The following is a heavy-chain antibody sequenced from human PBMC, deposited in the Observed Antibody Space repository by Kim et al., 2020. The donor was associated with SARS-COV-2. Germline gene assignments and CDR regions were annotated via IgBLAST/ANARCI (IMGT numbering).Heavy chain of an antibody. J-gene: IGHJ3*01. V-gene: IGHV1-46*01. D-gene: IGHD3-16*01. CDR3: ARASVYGAFDV. Sequence: SDAQKFQGRVTVTRDTSTSTVYMELGSLRSEDTAVYYCARASVYGAFDVWGQGTMVTVSS.